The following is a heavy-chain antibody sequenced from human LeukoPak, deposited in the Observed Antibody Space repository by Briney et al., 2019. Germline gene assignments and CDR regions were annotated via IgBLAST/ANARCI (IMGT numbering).Heavy chain of an antibody. CDR3: ASSYYDSSGYYYVAEYFQH. D-gene: IGHD3-22*01. Sequence: GGTLRLSCAASGFTFSSYGMSWVRQAPGKGLEWVSAISGSGGSTYYADSVKGRFTISRDNSKNTLYLQMNSLRAEDTAVYYCASSYYDSSGYYYVAEYFQHWGQGTLVTVSS. CDR2: ISGSGGST. J-gene: IGHJ1*01. V-gene: IGHV3-23*01. CDR1: GFTFSSYG.